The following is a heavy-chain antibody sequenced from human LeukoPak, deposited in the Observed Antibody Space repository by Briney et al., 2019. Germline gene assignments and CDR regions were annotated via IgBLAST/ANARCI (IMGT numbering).Heavy chain of an antibody. V-gene: IGHV3-15*01. CDR3: TAQYDYVWGSYRPWPY. CDR1: GFTFSNAW. D-gene: IGHD3-16*02. J-gene: IGHJ4*02. CDR2: IKSKTDGGTT. Sequence: GGSLRLSCAASGFTFSNAWMSWVRQAPGKGLEWVGRIKSKTDGGTTDYAAPVKGRFTISRDDSKNTLYLQMNSPKTEDTAVYYCTAQYDYVWGSYRPWPYWGQGTLVTVSS.